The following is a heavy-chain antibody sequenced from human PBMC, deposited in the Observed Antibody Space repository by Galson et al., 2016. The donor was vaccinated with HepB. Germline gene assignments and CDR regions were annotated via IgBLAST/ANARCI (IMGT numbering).Heavy chain of an antibody. CDR2: INPSHGST. D-gene: IGHD3-3*01. CDR3: ARDGDPQRYDFWSLDYYYYGMDV. Sequence: SVKVSCKASGYTFTSYYMHWVRRAPGQGLEWMGIINPSHGSTTYAQRFQGRVTMTRDTSTSIVYMELSSLRSEDTAVYYCARDGDPQRYDFWSLDYYYYGMDVWGQGTTVTVSS. CDR1: GYTFTSYY. J-gene: IGHJ6*02. V-gene: IGHV1-46*01.